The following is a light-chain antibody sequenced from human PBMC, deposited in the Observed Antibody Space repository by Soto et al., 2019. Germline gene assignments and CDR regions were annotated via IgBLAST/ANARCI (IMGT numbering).Light chain of an antibody. CDR3: MQATQFPRT. CDR2: KIS. V-gene: IGKV2-24*01. J-gene: IGKJ1*01. CDR1: QSLAHRDGNTY. Sequence: VMTQTPLSSPVTLGQPASISCRSSQSLAHRDGNTYLSWLHQRPGQPPRLLIYKISKRLSGVPDRFSGSEAGTEFTLKSSRVEDEDGELYYCMQATQFPRTFGQGTKVEIK.